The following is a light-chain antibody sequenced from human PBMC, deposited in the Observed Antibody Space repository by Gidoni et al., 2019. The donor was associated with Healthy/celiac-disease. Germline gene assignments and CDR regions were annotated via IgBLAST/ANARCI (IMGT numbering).Light chain of an antibody. Sequence: EIVLTQSPATLSLSPGERATLSCRASQSVSSYLAGYQQKPGQAPRLLIYDASNRATGIPARFSGSGSGTDFTLTISSLEPEDFAVYYRQQRSNWPLTFGGGTKVEIK. CDR3: QQRSNWPLT. J-gene: IGKJ4*01. CDR1: QSVSSY. CDR2: DAS. V-gene: IGKV3-11*01.